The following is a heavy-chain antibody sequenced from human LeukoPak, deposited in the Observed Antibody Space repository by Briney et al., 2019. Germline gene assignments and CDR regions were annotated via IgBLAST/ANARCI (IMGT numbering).Heavy chain of an antibody. J-gene: IGHJ6*02. Sequence: PGGSLRLSCAASGFTFDDYAMHWVRQAPGKGLEWVSGISWNSGSIGYADSVKGRFTISRDNAKNSLYLQMNSLRAEDTALYYCAKGLGYCSSTSCSKLSYYHGMDVWGQGTTVTVSS. V-gene: IGHV3-9*01. CDR3: AKGLGYCSSTSCSKLSYYHGMDV. CDR1: GFTFDDYA. D-gene: IGHD2-2*01. CDR2: ISWNSGSI.